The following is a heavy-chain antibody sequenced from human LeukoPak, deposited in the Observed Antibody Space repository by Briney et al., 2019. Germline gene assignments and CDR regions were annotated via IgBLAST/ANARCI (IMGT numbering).Heavy chain of an antibody. Sequence: SETLSLTCTVSGGSISSSSYYWGWIRQPPGKGLEWIGSIYYSGSTYYNPSLKSRVTMSVDTSKNQFSLKLSSVTAADTAVYYCARQNSVSYSWYNWFDPWGQGTLVTVSS. CDR2: IYYSGST. CDR1: GGSISSSSYY. D-gene: IGHD1-26*01. J-gene: IGHJ5*02. CDR3: ARQNSVSYSWYNWFDP. V-gene: IGHV4-39*07.